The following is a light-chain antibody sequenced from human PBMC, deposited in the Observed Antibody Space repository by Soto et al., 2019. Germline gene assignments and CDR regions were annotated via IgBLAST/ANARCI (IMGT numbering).Light chain of an antibody. CDR2: TAS. V-gene: IGKV1-5*01. CDR3: QEYNNYWT. Sequence: DIQMTQSPSTLSASVGDTVTITCRASQTISRWLAWYQQKPGKAPRLLIYTASTLESGVPSRFSASGSGTEFTLTISSLHPDDFATYYCQEYNNYWTFGQGTRCIS. J-gene: IGKJ1*01. CDR1: QTISRW.